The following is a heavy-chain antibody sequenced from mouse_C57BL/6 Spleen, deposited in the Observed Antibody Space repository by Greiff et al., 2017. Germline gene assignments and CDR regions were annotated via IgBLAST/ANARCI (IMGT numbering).Heavy chain of an antibody. J-gene: IGHJ4*01. CDR2: INPSSGYT. CDR1: GYTFTSYT. CDR3: ARSYYGSSLYAMDY. V-gene: IGHV1-4*01. D-gene: IGHD1-1*01. Sequence: QVQLQQSGAELARPGASVKMSCKASGYTFTSYTMHWVKQRPGQGLEWIGYINPSSGYTKYNQKFKDKATLTADKSSSTAYMQLSSLTSEDSAVYYCARSYYGSSLYAMDYWGKGTSVTVAS.